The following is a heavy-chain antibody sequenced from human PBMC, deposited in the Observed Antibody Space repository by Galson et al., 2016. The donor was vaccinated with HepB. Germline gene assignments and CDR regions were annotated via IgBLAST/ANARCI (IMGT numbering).Heavy chain of an antibody. CDR2: MSSHALSI. D-gene: IGHD4-17*01. CDR1: GFTFSSYA. V-gene: IGHV3-48*01. J-gene: IGHJ4*02. Sequence: LRLSCAASGFTFSSYAMNWVRQAPGRGLEWISSMSSHALSINYADSVKGRFAISRDDTRNSLYLQMHSLRGEDTALYYCARRYGDYFDYWGQGTLVTVSS. CDR3: ARRYGDYFDY.